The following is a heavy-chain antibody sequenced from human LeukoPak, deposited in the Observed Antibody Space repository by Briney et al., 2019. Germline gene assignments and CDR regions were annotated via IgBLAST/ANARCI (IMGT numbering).Heavy chain of an antibody. V-gene: IGHV3-74*01. CDR1: GFTFTPYW. D-gene: IGHD2-8*01. J-gene: IGHJ3*02. Sequence: GGSLTLSCAASGFTFTPYWMHWLRQAPGKGLVWFSRINSDGSSTRYADSVKGRFTSSRDNAKNTLFLQMNSLRAEDTAVYYCAGVWEGYCINGVCFFDAFDIWGQGTMVTVSS. CDR3: AGVWEGYCINGVCFFDAFDI. CDR2: INSDGSST.